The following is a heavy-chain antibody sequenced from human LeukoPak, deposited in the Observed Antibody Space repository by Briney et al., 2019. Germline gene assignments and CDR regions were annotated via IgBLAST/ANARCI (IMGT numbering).Heavy chain of an antibody. J-gene: IGHJ4*02. CDR3: AKVSTVGRGSLDY. CDR2: SGGS. V-gene: IGHV4-59*11. CDR1: GVSISSHY. Sequence: SETLSLTCTVSGVSISSHYWNWVRQSPGQGLEWIGYSGGSNPSLKGRVSISEDTSKNQLSLKLISVTAADTAVYYCAKVSTVGRGSLDYWGQGILSPSPQ. D-gene: IGHD3-10*01.